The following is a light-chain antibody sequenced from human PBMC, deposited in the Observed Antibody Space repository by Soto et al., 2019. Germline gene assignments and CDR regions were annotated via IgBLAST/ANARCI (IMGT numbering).Light chain of an antibody. V-gene: IGKV3-20*01. CDR2: AAS. Sequence: EIVLTQSPGTLSLSPEEGATLSCRASQTISNNYLAWYQHKPGQAPRLLIYAASTRATGIPDRFSGSGSGSDFTLPVNRLEPEDFAVDYCQQYGTSPRTFGQGTKVEI. CDR3: QQYGTSPRT. CDR1: QTISNNY. J-gene: IGKJ1*01.